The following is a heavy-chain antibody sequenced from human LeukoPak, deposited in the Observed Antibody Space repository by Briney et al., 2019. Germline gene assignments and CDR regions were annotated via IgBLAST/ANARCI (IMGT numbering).Heavy chain of an antibody. V-gene: IGHV3-23*01. J-gene: IGHJ4*02. CDR3: AKDFRYYDSSGYKTFDY. D-gene: IGHD3-22*01. Sequence: GGSLRLSCAASGFTFSSYAMSWVRQAPGKRLEWVSAISGSGDSTYYADSVKGRFTISRDNSKNTLYLQMNSLRAEDTAVYYCAKDFRYYDSSGYKTFDYWGQGTLVTVSS. CDR1: GFTFSSYA. CDR2: ISGSGDST.